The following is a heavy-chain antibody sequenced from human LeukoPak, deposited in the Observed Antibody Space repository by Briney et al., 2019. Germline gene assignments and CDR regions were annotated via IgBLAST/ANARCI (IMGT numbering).Heavy chain of an antibody. V-gene: IGHV3-23*01. D-gene: IGHD6-19*01. CDR3: AKGPGVAGTRY. CDR1: GFTFSSYG. Sequence: GGTLRLSCAASGFTFSSYGMSWVRQAPGKGVEWVSAISGSGGSTYYADSVKGRFTISRDNSKNTLYLQMNSLRAEGTAVYYCAKGPGVAGTRYWGQGTLVTVSS. CDR2: ISGSGGST. J-gene: IGHJ4*02.